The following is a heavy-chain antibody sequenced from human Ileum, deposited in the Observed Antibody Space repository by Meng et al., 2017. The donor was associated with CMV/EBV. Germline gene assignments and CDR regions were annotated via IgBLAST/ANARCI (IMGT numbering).Heavy chain of an antibody. CDR1: GGSISTYY. Sequence: ETLSLTCTVSGGSISTYYWSWIRQPPGKGLEWIGHIYYDGITNYNPSLKSRLTISVDTSQNQFSLILNSLTAADTAVYYCARSCVLGYCSTTSGGAFDPWGQGTLVTVSS. V-gene: IGHV4-59*01. J-gene: IGHJ5*02. CDR2: IYYDGIT. CDR3: ARSCVLGYCSTTSGGAFDP. D-gene: IGHD2-15*01.